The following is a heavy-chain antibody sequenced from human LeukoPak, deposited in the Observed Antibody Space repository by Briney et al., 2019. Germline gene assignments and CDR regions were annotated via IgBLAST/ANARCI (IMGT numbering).Heavy chain of an antibody. D-gene: IGHD2-15*01. Sequence: PGGSLRLSCAASGFTFSTYDMNWVRQAPGEGLEWVSSISSRSSYIYYADSVKGRFTISRDNAKNSLSLQMNSLRAEDTAVYYCARDDGGLAGTHYFDYWGQGTLVTVSS. CDR1: GFTFSTYD. V-gene: IGHV3-21*01. CDR2: ISSRSSYI. CDR3: ARDDGGLAGTHYFDY. J-gene: IGHJ4*02.